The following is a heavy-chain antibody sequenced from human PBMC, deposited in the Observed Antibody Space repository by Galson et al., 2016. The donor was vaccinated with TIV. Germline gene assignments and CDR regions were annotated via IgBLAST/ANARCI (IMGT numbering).Heavy chain of an antibody. J-gene: IGHJ6*02. V-gene: IGHV1-2*02. D-gene: IGHD5-18*01. Sequence: SVKVSCKASGYPFSAYYIHWVRQAPGQGLEWMGWINPYSADTNYAQSFQGRVSMTSDTSINTAYMELSRLRPDDTAIFFCARGYNYCFDFYYGMDVWGQGTTVTVSS. CDR2: INPYSADT. CDR1: GYPFSAYY. CDR3: ARGYNYCFDFYYGMDV.